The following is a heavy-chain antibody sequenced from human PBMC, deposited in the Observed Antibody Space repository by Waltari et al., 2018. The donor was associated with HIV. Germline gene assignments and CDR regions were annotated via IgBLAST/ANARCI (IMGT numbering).Heavy chain of an antibody. CDR3: ATEPLGVLRYFDWLSH. V-gene: IGHV1-24*01. D-gene: IGHD3-9*01. Sequence: QVQLVQSGAEVKKPGASVKFSCKVSGYTLTELSLNWVRKAPGKGLEWMGGFDPEDGETIYAQKFQGRVTMTEDTSTDTAYMELSSLRSEDTAVYYCATEPLGVLRYFDWLSHWGQGTLVTVSS. J-gene: IGHJ5*02. CDR2: FDPEDGET. CDR1: GYTLTELS.